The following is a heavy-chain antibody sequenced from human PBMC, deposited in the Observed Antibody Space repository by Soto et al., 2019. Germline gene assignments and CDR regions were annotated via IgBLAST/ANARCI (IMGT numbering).Heavy chain of an antibody. V-gene: IGHV3-15*01. Sequence: EVQLVESGGGLVKPGGSLRLSCAASGFTFSNAWMSWVRQAPGKGLEWVGRIKSKTDGGTTDYAAPVKGRFTISRDDSKNTLYLQMNSLKTEDTAVYYSTVWLYGATICYWGQLTLVTVSS. CDR1: GFTFSNAW. D-gene: IGHD5-12*01. J-gene: IGHJ4*02. CDR2: IKSKTDGGTT. CDR3: TVWLYGATICY.